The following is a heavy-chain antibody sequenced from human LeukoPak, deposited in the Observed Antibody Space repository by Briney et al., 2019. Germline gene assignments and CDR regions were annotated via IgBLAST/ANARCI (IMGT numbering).Heavy chain of an antibody. CDR2: ISAYNGNT. V-gene: IGHV1-18*01. Sequence: ASVKLSSEPSGYTLTTDVLTSGRQSPGQRLECLGWISAYNGNTNYAQKFQSRVTMTTDTSTSTAYTELRSLRSDDTAVYYCARARLRFVPRDWFDPWGQGTLVTVSS. J-gene: IGHJ5*02. D-gene: IGHD3-3*01. CDR1: GYTLTTDV. CDR3: ARARLRFVPRDWFDP.